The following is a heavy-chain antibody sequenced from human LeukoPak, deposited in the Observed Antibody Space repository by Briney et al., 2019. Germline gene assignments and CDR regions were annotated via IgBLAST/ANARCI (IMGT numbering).Heavy chain of an antibody. CDR1: GFTFSSYS. V-gene: IGHV3-30*18. CDR3: AKDITWGFSSGWYDY. CDR2: ISYDGSKK. D-gene: IGHD6-19*01. J-gene: IGHJ4*02. Sequence: GGSLRLSCAASGFTFSSYSMNWVRQAPGKGLEWVAAISYDGSKKYYADSVKGRFTISRESSKNTLDLQMNSLRAEDTAVYYCAKDITWGFSSGWYDYWGQGTLVTVSS.